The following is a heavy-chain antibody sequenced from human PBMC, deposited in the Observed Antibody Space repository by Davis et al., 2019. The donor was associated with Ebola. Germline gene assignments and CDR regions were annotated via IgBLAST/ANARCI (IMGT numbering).Heavy chain of an antibody. CDR2: IYYSGST. CDR3: ARQLSLIVGATYDYYYGMDV. Sequence: SETLSLTCTVSGGSVSSGSYYWSWIRQPPGKGLEWIGYIYYSGSTNYNPSLKSRVTISVDTSKNQFSLKLSSVTAADTAVYYCARQLSLIVGATYDYYYGMDVWGQGTTVTVSS. V-gene: IGHV4-61*01. J-gene: IGHJ6*02. CDR1: GGSVSSGSYY. D-gene: IGHD1-26*01.